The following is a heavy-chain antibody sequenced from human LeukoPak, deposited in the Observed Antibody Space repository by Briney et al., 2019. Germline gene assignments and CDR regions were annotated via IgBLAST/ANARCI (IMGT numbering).Heavy chain of an antibody. V-gene: IGHV1-46*01. CDR1: GYTLTSYA. J-gene: IGHJ5*02. Sequence: ASVKVSCKASGYTLTSYAVNWVRQAPGQGLEWMGLINPTGGSTGYAQKFQGRVTMTRDMSTSTDYMELSSLRSEDTAIYYCARDNSVGDNAWWFDPWGQGTLVTVSS. CDR2: INPTGGST. D-gene: IGHD1-26*01. CDR3: ARDNSVGDNAWWFDP.